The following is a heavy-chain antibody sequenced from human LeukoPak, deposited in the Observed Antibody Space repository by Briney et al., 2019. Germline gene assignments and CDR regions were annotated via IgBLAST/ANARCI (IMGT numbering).Heavy chain of an antibody. J-gene: IGHJ6*02. CDR3: ARDAAVYGMDV. V-gene: IGHV3-33*01. D-gene: IGHD6-25*01. CDR1: GFTFSHYG. CDR2: IWYDGSNK. Sequence: GGSLRLSCAASGFTFSHYGMHWVRQAPGKGLEWVAVIWYDGSNKYYADSVKGRFTISRDNSKNTLYLQMNSLRAEDTAVYYCARDAAVYGMDVWGQGTTVTVSS.